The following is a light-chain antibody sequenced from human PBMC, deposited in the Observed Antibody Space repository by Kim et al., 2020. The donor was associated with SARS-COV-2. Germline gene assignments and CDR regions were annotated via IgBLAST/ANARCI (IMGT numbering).Light chain of an antibody. CDR2: DAS. CDR1: QRVGSQ. V-gene: IGKV3-11*01. Sequence: LCPGERASLTCRASQRVGSQLAWYQHKSGQAPRLLIDDASNRATGIPARFSGSGSGTDFTLTISSLETEDFAVYYCQQRDSWPRTFGQGTKVDIK. CDR3: QQRDSWPRT. J-gene: IGKJ1*01.